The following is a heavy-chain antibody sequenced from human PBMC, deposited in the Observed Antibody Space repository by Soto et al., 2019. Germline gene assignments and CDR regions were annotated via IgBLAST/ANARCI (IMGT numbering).Heavy chain of an antibody. Sequence: VASVKVSCKASGGTFSSYAISWVRQAPGQGLEWMGGIIPIFGTANYAQKFQGRVTITADESTSTAYMELSSLRSEDTAVYYCARERTGTTSWFDPWGQGTLVTV. CDR3: ARERTGTTSWFDP. V-gene: IGHV1-69*13. CDR2: IIPIFGTA. J-gene: IGHJ5*02. D-gene: IGHD1-7*01. CDR1: GGTFSSYA.